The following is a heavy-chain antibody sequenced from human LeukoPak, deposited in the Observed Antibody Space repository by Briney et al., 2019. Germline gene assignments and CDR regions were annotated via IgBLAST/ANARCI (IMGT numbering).Heavy chain of an antibody. D-gene: IGHD6-13*01. CDR3: AGEYSSSWYTFAFDI. J-gene: IGHJ3*02. CDR1: GFTVSSNY. V-gene: IGHV3-53*01. CDR2: IYSGGST. Sequence: GGSLRLSCAASGFTVSSNYMSWVRQAPGKGLEWVSVIYSGGSTYYADSVKGRFTISRDNSKNTLYLQMNSLRAEDTAVYYCAGEYSSSWYTFAFDIWGQGTKVTVSS.